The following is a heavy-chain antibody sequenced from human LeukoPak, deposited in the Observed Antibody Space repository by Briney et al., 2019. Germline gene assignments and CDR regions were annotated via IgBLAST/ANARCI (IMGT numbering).Heavy chain of an antibody. J-gene: IGHJ4*03. Sequence: ASVKVFCKASGYTFTGYYMHWVRQAPGQGLEWMGWINPNSGGTNYAQKFQGRVTMTRDTSISTAYMELSRLRSDDTAVYYCARAVTMVRGVNRPFDYWGQGTMVTVSS. CDR2: INPNSGGT. CDR3: ARAVTMVRGVNRPFDY. CDR1: GYTFTGYY. V-gene: IGHV1-2*02. D-gene: IGHD3-10*01.